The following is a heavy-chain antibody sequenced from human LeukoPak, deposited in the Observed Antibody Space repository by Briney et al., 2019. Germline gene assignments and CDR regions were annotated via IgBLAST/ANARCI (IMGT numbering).Heavy chain of an antibody. Sequence: PSETLSLTCTVSGYSISSGYYWGWIRQPPGKGLEWIGSIYHSGSTYYNPSLKSRVTISVDTSKNQFSLKLSSVTAADTAVYYCARDDYYDSSGQSFSWGQGTLVTVSS. D-gene: IGHD3-22*01. CDR3: ARDDYYDSSGQSFS. J-gene: IGHJ4*02. CDR2: IYHSGST. V-gene: IGHV4-38-2*02. CDR1: GYSISSGYY.